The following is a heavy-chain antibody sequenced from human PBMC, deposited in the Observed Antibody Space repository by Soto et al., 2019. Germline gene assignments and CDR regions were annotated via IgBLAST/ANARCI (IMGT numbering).Heavy chain of an antibody. CDR2: ISGSGGST. D-gene: IGHD3-3*01. CDR3: PNRWGLHNDFADPPFDN. J-gene: IGHJ3*02. Sequence: GGSLRLSCAASGFTFSSYAMSWVRQAPGKGLEWVSAISGSGGSTYYADSVKGRFTISRDNSKNTLYLQMNSLSAEDTAVYYCPNRWGLHNDFADPPFDNWGQGTMVTVSS. V-gene: IGHV3-23*01. CDR1: GFTFSSYA.